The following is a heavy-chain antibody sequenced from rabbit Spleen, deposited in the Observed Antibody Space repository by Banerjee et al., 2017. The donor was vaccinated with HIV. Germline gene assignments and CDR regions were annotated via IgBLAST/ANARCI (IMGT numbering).Heavy chain of an antibody. CDR1: GFSFSSSDY. V-gene: IGHV1S45*01. Sequence: QEQLVESGGGLVKPEGSLTLTCTASGFSFSSSDYICWVRQAPGKGLEWIACSYAGSTGFVGATYYASWAIGRFTISKTSSTAVALQMTSLTAADTATYFCARWASSDGYFDLWGPGTLVTVS. CDR2: SYAGSTGFVGAT. J-gene: IGHJ4*01. D-gene: IGHD1-1*01. CDR3: ARWASSDGYFDL.